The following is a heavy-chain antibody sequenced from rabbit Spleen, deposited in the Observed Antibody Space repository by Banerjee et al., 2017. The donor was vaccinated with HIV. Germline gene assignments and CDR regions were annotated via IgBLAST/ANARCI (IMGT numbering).Heavy chain of an antibody. CDR3: ARDAGTSFSTYGMDL. V-gene: IGHV1S45*01. J-gene: IGHJ6*01. Sequence: QEQLVESRGGLVTPGGSLKLSCKASGFSFNSGYDMCWVRQAPGKGLEWIACIYAGSSDSTYSATWAKGRFTLSKTSSTTVTLQMTSLTAADTATYFCARDAGTSFSTYGMDLWGPGTLVTVS. CDR2: IYAGSSDST. CDR1: GFSFNSGYD. D-gene: IGHD8-1*01.